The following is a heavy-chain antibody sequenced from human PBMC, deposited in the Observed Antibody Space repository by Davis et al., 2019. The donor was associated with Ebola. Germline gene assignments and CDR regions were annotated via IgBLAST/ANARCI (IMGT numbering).Heavy chain of an antibody. D-gene: IGHD2-15*01. CDR2: ISGYNART. J-gene: IGHJ6*03. CDR3: ARAGSFYYYMDV. Sequence: ASVKVSCKTSGYNYTHHGVAWVRQAPGQGLEWMGWISGYNARTLYAQKFQGRLTLTTEPSTSTAYMELRSLRSDDTAVYYCARAGSFYYYMDVWGKGTTVTVSS. CDR1: GYNYTHHG. V-gene: IGHV1-18*01.